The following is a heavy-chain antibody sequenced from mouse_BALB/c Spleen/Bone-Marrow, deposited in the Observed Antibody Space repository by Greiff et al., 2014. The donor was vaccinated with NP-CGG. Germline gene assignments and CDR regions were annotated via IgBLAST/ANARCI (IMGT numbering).Heavy chain of an antibody. Sequence: EVQGVESGGGLVQPGGSLKLSCAASGFTFSSYTMPWVRQTPEKRLEWVAYISNGGGSTYYPDTVKGRFTISRDNAKNTLYLQMSSPKSEDTAMYYCARHGGSRGYYFDYWGRGTTLTVSS. CDR1: GFTFSSYT. D-gene: IGHD1-1*01. CDR3: ARHGGSRGYYFDY. CDR2: ISNGGGST. J-gene: IGHJ2*01. V-gene: IGHV5-12-2*01.